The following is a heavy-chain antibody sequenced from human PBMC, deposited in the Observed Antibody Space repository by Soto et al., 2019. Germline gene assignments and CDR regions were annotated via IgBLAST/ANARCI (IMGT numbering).Heavy chain of an antibody. CDR2: ISGSGIST. CDR1: GFTFSNYA. CDR3: ARDHKFGEPP. J-gene: IGHJ5*02. Sequence: EVQLLESGGGLVQPGGSLRLSCAASGFTFSNYAMSWVRQAPGKGLEWVSAISGSGISTYYADSVKGRFTISRDNSKNTLYLQMNSLRAEDTAMYYCARDHKFGEPPWGQGPLVTVSS. D-gene: IGHD3-10*01. V-gene: IGHV3-23*01.